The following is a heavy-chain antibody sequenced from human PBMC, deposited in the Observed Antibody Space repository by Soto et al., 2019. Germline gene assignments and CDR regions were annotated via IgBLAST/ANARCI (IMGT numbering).Heavy chain of an antibody. V-gene: IGHV4-59*01. CDR2: MYNTGST. CDR1: GGTISRYY. CDR3: ARDLWGYCGTDCYPLDV. Sequence: QVQLQESGPGLVKPSETLSLTCTVSGGTISRYYWSWIRQPPGKGLEWIGYMYNTGSTVYNPSFQSRVTISVDTSKNHFSLKLNSVTAADTAVYYCARDLWGYCGTDCYPLDVWGQGTTVTVSS. J-gene: IGHJ6*02. D-gene: IGHD2-21*02.